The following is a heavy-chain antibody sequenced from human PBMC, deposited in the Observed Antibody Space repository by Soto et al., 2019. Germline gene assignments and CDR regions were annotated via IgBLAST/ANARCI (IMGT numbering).Heavy chain of an antibody. CDR1: GGSISSGDYY. J-gene: IGHJ4*02. Sequence: PSETLSLTCTVSGGSISSGDYYWSWIRQPPGKGLEWIGYIYYSGSTYYNPSLKSRVTISVDTSKNQFSLKLSSVTAADTAVYYCASDPLTGTIDYWGQGTLVTVSS. CDR2: IYYSGST. CDR3: ASDPLTGTIDY. D-gene: IGHD1-7*01. V-gene: IGHV4-30-4*01.